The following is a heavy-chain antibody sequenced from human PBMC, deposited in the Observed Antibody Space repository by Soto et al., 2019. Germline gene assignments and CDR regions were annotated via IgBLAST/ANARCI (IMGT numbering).Heavy chain of an antibody. D-gene: IGHD1-26*01. Sequence: GGSLRLSCAASGFTFSSYSMNWVRQAPGKGLEWVSSISSSSSYIYYADSVKGRFTISRDNAKNSLYLQMNSLRAEDTAVYYCARVNSASYLRYLDYWGQGTLVTVSS. V-gene: IGHV3-21*01. J-gene: IGHJ4*02. CDR1: GFTFSSYS. CDR2: ISSSSSYI. CDR3: ARVNSASYLRYLDY.